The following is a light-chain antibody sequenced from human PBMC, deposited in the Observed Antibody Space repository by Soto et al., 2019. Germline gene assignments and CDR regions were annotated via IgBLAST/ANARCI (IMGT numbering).Light chain of an antibody. CDR2: EVR. Sequence: QSALTQPASVSGSPGQSITISCTGTSSDVGGYNFVSWYQQHPGEAPKLIIYEVRNRPSGVSNRFSASKSGNTASLTISGLQAEDEAEYYCSSYASLYTRVFGTGTKVTVL. J-gene: IGLJ1*01. CDR3: SSYASLYTRV. CDR1: SSDVGGYNF. V-gene: IGLV2-14*01.